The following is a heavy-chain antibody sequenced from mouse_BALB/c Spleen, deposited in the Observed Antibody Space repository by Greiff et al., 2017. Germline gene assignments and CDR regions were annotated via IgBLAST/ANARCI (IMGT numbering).Heavy chain of an antibody. D-gene: IGHD1-3*01. CDR3: ARGEEVDWFAY. CDR1: GFTFSSYA. J-gene: IGHJ3*01. Sequence: DVMLVESGGGLVKPGGSLKLSCAASGFTFSSYAMSWVRQTPEKRLEWVASISSGGSTYYPDSVKGRFTISRDNARNILYLQMSSLRSEDTAMYYCARGEEVDWFAYWGQGTLVTVAA. V-gene: IGHV5-6-5*01. CDR2: ISSGGST.